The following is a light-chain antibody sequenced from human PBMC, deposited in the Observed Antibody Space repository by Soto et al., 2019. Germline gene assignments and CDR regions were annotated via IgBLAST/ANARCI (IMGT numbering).Light chain of an antibody. CDR2: KAS. V-gene: IGKV1-5*03. J-gene: IGKJ1*01. CDR1: QTISSW. CDR3: QQYNSYPGT. Sequence: IQMTQSPSALSGSVGDRVTITCRASQTISSWLAWYQQKPGKAPKLLIYKASTLKSGVPSRFSGSGSGTEFTLTISSLQPDDFATYYCQQYNSYPGTFGQGTKVDNK.